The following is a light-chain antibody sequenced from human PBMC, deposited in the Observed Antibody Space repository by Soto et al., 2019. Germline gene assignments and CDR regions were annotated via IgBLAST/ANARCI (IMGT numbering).Light chain of an antibody. V-gene: IGLV1-40*01. CDR1: SSNIGAGYD. Sequence: QSVLTQPPSVSGAPGQRVTISCTGSSSNIGAGYDVHWYQQFPGTTPKFLIYGNTNRPSGVPDRFSASKSGTSASLDITGLQAEEEDEYFCQSYDSSRTVVFGGGTKLTVL. CDR3: QSYDSSRTVV. J-gene: IGLJ2*01. CDR2: GNT.